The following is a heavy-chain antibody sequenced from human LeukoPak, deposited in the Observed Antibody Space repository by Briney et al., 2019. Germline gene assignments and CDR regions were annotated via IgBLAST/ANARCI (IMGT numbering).Heavy chain of an antibody. V-gene: IGHV1-69*05. CDR3: ARVGYDFWSDPNWFDP. CDR1: GGTFSSYA. D-gene: IGHD3-3*01. CDR2: IIPIFGTA. Sequence: GSSVKVSCKASGGTFSSYAISWVRQAPGQGPEWMGGIIPIFGTANYAQKFQGRVTITTDESTSTAYMELSSLRSEDTAVYYCARVGYDFWSDPNWFDPWGQGTLVTVSS. J-gene: IGHJ5*02.